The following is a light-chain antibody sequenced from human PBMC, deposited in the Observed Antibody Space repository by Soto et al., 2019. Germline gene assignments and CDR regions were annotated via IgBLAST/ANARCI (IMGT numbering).Light chain of an antibody. CDR2: VGS. CDR3: MQALQSPRT. V-gene: IGKV2-28*01. Sequence: VVMTQTPLSLSVAPGEPASISCKSIQCLLHINGENFLFWYLQKPGQSPXLLIYVGSNRSSGVPDRFSGSGSGTDLTLKISRVEAEDVGVYYCMQALQSPRTFGQGTKV. CDR1: QCLLHINGENF. J-gene: IGKJ1*01.